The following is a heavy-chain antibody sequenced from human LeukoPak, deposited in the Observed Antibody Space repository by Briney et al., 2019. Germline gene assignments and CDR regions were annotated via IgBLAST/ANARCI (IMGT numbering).Heavy chain of an antibody. Sequence: SETLSLTCSVSGGSISSYYWTWIRQPAGKGLEWIGRVYTSGSTKFNSSLKSRVTMSVDTSKNQFSLKLSSVTAADTAVYYCARDVTGGSYFDYWGQGTLVTVSS. CDR1: GGSISSYY. CDR3: ARDVTGGSYFDY. CDR2: VYTSGST. V-gene: IGHV4-4*07. D-gene: IGHD1-26*01. J-gene: IGHJ4*02.